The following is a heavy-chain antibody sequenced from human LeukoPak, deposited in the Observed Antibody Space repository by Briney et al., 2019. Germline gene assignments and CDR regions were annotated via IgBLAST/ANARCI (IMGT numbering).Heavy chain of an antibody. V-gene: IGHV2-70*11. CDR2: IDWDDDK. CDR3: ARIAYSSSWYYFDY. Sequence: SGPTLVNPTQTLTLTCTFSGFSLSTSRMCVSWIRQPPGKALEWLARIDWDDDKYYSTSLKTRLTISKDTSKNQVVLTMTNMDPVDTATYYCARIAYSSSWYYFDYWGQGTLVTVSS. CDR1: GFSLSTSRMC. J-gene: IGHJ4*02. D-gene: IGHD6-13*01.